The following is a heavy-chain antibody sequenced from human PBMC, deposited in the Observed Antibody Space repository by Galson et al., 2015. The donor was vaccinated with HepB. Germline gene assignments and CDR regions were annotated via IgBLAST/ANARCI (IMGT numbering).Heavy chain of an antibody. D-gene: IGHD3-10*01. CDR3: ARGRTPYYYGSGPPIIPTPFDY. CDR1: GSSFTSYW. J-gene: IGHJ4*02. V-gene: IGHV5-51*01. Sequence: QSGAEVTKPGESLKISCKGSGSSFTSYWIGWVRQMPGKGLEWMGIIYPGDSDTRYSPSFQGQVTISADKSISTAYLQWSSLKASDTAMYYCARGRTPYYYGSGPPIIPTPFDYWGQGTLVTVSS. CDR2: IYPGDSDT.